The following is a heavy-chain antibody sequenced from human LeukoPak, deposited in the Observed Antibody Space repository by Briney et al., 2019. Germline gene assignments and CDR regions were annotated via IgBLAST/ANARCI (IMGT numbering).Heavy chain of an antibody. Sequence: SETLSLTCTVSGGSISSSSYYWGWIRQPPGKGLEWIGSIYYSGSTYDNPSLKSRVTITVDPSKNQFSLKLSSVTAADTAVYYCARALKDYDILTGYSYYFDYWGQGTLVTVSS. J-gene: IGHJ4*02. CDR2: IYYSGST. D-gene: IGHD3-9*01. CDR3: ARALKDYDILTGYSYYFDY. V-gene: IGHV4-39*07. CDR1: GGSISSSSYY.